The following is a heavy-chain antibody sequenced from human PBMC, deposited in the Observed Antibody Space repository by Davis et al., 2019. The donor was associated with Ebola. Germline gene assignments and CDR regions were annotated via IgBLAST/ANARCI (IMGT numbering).Heavy chain of an antibody. Sequence: ASVKVSCKASGYTFSNYGISWVRQAPGQGLEWMGWISAYNGNTNYAQKLQDRVTMTTDRSTSTAYMELRSLRSDDTAVYYCARAPSGIAAAGTWGYWGQGTLVTVSS. D-gene: IGHD6-13*01. J-gene: IGHJ4*02. CDR1: GYTFSNYG. CDR3: ARAPSGIAAAGTWGY. CDR2: ISAYNGNT. V-gene: IGHV1-18*01.